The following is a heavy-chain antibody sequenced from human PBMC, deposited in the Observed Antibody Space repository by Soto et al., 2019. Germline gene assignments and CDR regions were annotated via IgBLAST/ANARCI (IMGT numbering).Heavy chain of an antibody. CDR1: GYTFTSYD. CDR3: ARGGKRSDFWSGYWSYYYYGMDV. CDR2: MNPNSGNT. V-gene: IGHV1-8*01. D-gene: IGHD3-3*01. J-gene: IGHJ6*02. Sequence: PSVKVSCKASGYTFTSYDINWVRQATGQGLEWMGWMNPNSGNTGYAQKFQGRVTMTRNTSISTAYMELSSLRSEDTAVYYCARGGKRSDFWSGYWSYYYYGMDVWGQGTTVTVS.